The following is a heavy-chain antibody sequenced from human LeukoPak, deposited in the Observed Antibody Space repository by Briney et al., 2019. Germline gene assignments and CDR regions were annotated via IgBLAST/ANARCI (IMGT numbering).Heavy chain of an antibody. CDR1: GYLISNGYY. CDR2: IYHSGST. D-gene: IGHD2-15*01. CDR3: ASLPRYCSGSSCSGMDV. Sequence: PSETLSLTCAVSGYLISNGYYWGWVRQPPGKGLEWIGSIYHSGSTYYSPSLKSRVSMSVDTSKNQFSLNLSSLTAADTAMYYCASLPRYCSGSSCSGMDVWGKGTTVTVSS. J-gene: IGHJ6*04. V-gene: IGHV4-38-2*01.